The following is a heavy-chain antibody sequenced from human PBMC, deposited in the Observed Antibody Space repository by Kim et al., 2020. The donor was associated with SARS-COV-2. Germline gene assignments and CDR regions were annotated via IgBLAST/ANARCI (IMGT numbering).Heavy chain of an antibody. CDR2: ISSSSSYI. V-gene: IGHV3-21*01. D-gene: IGHD2-2*01. CDR3: ARCEKYCSSTSCYPIFDY. J-gene: IGHJ4*02. CDR1: GFTFSSYS. Sequence: GGSLRLSCAASGFTFSSYSMNWVRQAPGKGLEWVSSISSSSSYIYYADSVKGRFTISRDNAKNSLYLQMNSLRAEDMAVYYCARCEKYCSSTSCYPIFDYWGQGTLVTVSS.